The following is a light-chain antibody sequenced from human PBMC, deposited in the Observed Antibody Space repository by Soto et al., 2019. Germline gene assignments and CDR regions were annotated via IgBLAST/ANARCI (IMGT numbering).Light chain of an antibody. CDR2: GNN. J-gene: IGLJ1*01. V-gene: IGLV1-44*01. CDR1: SSNIGSNT. CDR3: TTWDDSLNVLDV. Sequence: QSVLTQPPSASGTPGQRVTISCSGSSSNIGSNTVNWLPGTAPKLLIYGNNQRPSGVPDRFSGSKSGTSASLAISGLQSEGEADYYCTTWDDSLNVLDVFGTGTKVTVL.